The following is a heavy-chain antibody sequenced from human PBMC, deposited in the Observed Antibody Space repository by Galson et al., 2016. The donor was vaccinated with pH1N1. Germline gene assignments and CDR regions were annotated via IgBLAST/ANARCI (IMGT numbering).Heavy chain of an antibody. Sequence: CAISGDSVSRNSAAWNWIRQSPSRGLEGLGRTYYRSKWYNDYAVSVKSRITINPDTSKNQFSLQLNSVTPEDTAVYYCARGGFYYGSSGPSYGMDVWGQGTTVTVSS. CDR3: ARGGFYYGSSGPSYGMDV. J-gene: IGHJ6*02. CDR1: GDSVSRNSAA. CDR2: TYYRSKWYN. V-gene: IGHV6-1*01. D-gene: IGHD3-22*01.